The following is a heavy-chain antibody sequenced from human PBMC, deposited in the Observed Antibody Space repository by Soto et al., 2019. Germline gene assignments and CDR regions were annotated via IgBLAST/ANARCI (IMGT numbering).Heavy chain of an antibody. Sequence: EVQILESGGGLVQPGGSIRLSCAASGFTFSSYAMYWVRQAPGKGLEWVAGISESGTGTYNADSVKGRFTISRDNSKNTVYLQMKSLRAEDTATYYCAKDHTVVIRDAFDMWGQGTMVNVSS. CDR1: GFTFSSYA. V-gene: IGHV3-23*01. D-gene: IGHD2-21*01. CDR3: AKDHTVVIRDAFDM. J-gene: IGHJ3*02. CDR2: ISESGTGT.